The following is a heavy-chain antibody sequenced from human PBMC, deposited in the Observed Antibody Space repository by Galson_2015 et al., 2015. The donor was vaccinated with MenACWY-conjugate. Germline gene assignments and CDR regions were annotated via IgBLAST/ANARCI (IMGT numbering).Heavy chain of an antibody. D-gene: IGHD2-21*01. CDR3: ATSWGGDSRYFEL. Sequence: SLRLSCAASGFTFSSYEMNWVRQAPGKGLEWVSYIGSSSSMIYYADSVKGRFTVSRDNAKNSLYLQMNSLRAEDTAVHFCATSWGGDSRYFELWGRGTLVTVSS. CDR2: IGSSSSMI. J-gene: IGHJ2*01. V-gene: IGHV3-48*03. CDR1: GFTFSSYE.